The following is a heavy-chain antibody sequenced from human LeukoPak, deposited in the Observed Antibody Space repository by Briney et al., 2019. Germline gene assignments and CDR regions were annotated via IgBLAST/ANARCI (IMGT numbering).Heavy chain of an antibody. Sequence: ASVRVSCKSSGYTFTNYGFNWVRQAPGQGLEWMGWISAYDGNTRYAQEFQGRVTMTTDASTTTAYMELRSLRSDDTALYFCARGGEQHLSYYFDYRGQGTLVTVSS. CDR1: GYTFTNYG. CDR3: ARGGEQHLSYYFDY. CDR2: ISAYDGNT. J-gene: IGHJ4*02. V-gene: IGHV1-18*01. D-gene: IGHD1/OR15-1a*01.